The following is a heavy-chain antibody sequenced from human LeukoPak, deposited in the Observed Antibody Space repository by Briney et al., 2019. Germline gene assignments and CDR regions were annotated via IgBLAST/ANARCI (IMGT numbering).Heavy chain of an antibody. D-gene: IGHD3-16*01. CDR3: AKDGGRVRRIDP. J-gene: IGHJ5*02. CDR1: GFTFSSYA. Sequence: GGSLRLSRAASGFTFSSYAMSWVRQAPGKGLEWVSAISGSGGSTYYADSVKGRFTISRDNSKNTLYLQMNSLRAEDTAVYYCAKDGGRVRRIDPWGQGTLVTVSS. CDR2: ISGSGGST. V-gene: IGHV3-23*01.